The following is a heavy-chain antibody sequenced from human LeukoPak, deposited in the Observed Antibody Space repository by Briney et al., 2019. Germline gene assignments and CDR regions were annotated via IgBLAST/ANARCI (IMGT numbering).Heavy chain of an antibody. Sequence: GRSLRLSCAAPGFTFSSYAMHWVRQAPGKGLEWVAVISYDGSNKYYADSVKGRFTISRDNSKNTLYLQMNSLRAEDTAVYYCARDRANGDYPSLEIDYWGQGTLVTVSS. D-gene: IGHD4-17*01. CDR1: GFTFSSYA. J-gene: IGHJ4*02. CDR2: ISYDGSNK. CDR3: ARDRANGDYPSLEIDY. V-gene: IGHV3-30-3*01.